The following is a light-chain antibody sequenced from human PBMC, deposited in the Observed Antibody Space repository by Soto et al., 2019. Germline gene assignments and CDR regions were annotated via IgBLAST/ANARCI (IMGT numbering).Light chain of an antibody. Sequence: DIQMTQSPSSVSASVGDTVTITCRASQDISSWVAWYQQKPGKAPKLLISAASSLQSGVPTRFSGSGSGTDFTLVISGLQPEDFANYFCQQGDSFPFTFGGGTKVEIK. CDR3: QQGDSFPFT. CDR2: AAS. CDR1: QDISSW. J-gene: IGKJ4*01. V-gene: IGKV1-12*01.